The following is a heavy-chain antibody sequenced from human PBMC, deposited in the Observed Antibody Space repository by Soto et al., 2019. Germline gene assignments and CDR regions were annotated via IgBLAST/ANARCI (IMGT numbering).Heavy chain of an antibody. V-gene: IGHV3-11*05. CDR1: GFTFSDYY. Sequence: QVQLVESGGGLVKPGGSLRLSCAASGFTFSDYYMSWIRQAPGKGLEWVSYISTSSTYTNYADSVKGRFTISRDNAENSLNLLINSLRAEDTAVYYCARDRRFGSGNPGFWGQGTLVTVSS. CDR2: ISTSSTYT. J-gene: IGHJ4*02. CDR3: ARDRRFGSGNPGF. D-gene: IGHD3-10*01.